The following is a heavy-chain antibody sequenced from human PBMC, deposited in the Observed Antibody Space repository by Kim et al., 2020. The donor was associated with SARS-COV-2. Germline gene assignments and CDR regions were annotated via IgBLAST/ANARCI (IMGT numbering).Heavy chain of an antibody. CDR3: AKLLFRYCSSTSCYVLDY. J-gene: IGHJ4*02. Sequence: GRFSISRDNSKNTLYLQMNSLRAEDTAVYYFAKLLFRYCSSTSCYVLDYWGQGTLVTVSS. V-gene: IGHV3-30*02. D-gene: IGHD2-2*01.